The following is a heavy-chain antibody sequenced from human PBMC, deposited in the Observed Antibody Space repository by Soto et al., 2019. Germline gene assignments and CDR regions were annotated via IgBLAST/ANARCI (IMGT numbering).Heavy chain of an antibody. J-gene: IGHJ4*02. Sequence: QVQLVQSGAEVKKPGSSVKVSCKASGGTFSSYAISWVRQAPGQGLEWMGGIIPIFGTANYAQKFQGRVTNTADKCTSTAYRALSSLRSEDTAVYYCATEWGGDDWVWGINRYWGQGTLVTVSS. D-gene: IGHD3-16*01. V-gene: IGHV1-69*06. CDR1: GGTFSSYA. CDR3: ATEWGGDDWVWGINRY. CDR2: IIPIFGTA.